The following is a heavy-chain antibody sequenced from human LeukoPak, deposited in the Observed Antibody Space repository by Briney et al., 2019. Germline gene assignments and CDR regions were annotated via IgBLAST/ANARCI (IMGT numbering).Heavy chain of an antibody. CDR3: XXDFGXYGSGSYLQWFDP. CDR2: XXYSGST. J-gene: IGHJ5*02. CDR1: GGSLSSGGYY. Sequence: SETLSLTCTVSGGSLSSGGYYWSWIRQHPGKGLEWIGXXXYSGSTYYNPSLXSRVTISVDTPQNQFSLKLSSVTAADTPVYYXXXDFGXYGSGSYLQWFDPWGQGTLVTVSS. D-gene: IGHD3-10*01. V-gene: IGHV4-31*03.